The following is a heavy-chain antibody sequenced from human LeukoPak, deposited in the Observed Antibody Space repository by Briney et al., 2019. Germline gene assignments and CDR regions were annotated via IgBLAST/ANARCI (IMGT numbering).Heavy chain of an antibody. J-gene: IGHJ5*02. Sequence: SETLSLTCTVSGGSITSYYWSWIRQPPGKGLEWIGYVSYTGSTNHNPSLQSRVTMSIDTSKNRFSLKLSSVTAADTAVYYCASGGYCSSTSCYPTWFDPWGQGTLVTVSS. V-gene: IGHV4-59*01. D-gene: IGHD2-2*01. CDR2: VSYTGST. CDR3: ASGGYCSSTSCYPTWFDP. CDR1: GGSITSYY.